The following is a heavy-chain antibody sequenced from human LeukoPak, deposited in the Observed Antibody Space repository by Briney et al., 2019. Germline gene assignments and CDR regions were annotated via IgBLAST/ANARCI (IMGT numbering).Heavy chain of an antibody. J-gene: IGHJ5*02. V-gene: IGHV1-2*02. CDR1: GYTFTGYY. CDR2: INPNSGGT. D-gene: IGHD1-1*01. CDR3: AGLTTANNWFDP. Sequence: ASVKVSCKASGYTFTGYYMHWVRQAPGQGLEWMGWINPNSGGTNYAQKFQGRVTMTRDTSISTAYMGLSRLRSDDTAVYYCAGLTTANNWFDPWGQGTLVTVSS.